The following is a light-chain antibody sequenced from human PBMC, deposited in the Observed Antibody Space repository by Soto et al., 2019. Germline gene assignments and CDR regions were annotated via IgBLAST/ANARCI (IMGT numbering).Light chain of an antibody. CDR3: SSYTSSTTLSVV. J-gene: IGLJ2*01. CDR2: GVT. V-gene: IGLV2-14*01. Sequence: QSVLTQPASVSGSPGQSITISAPETSIDVGGYNYVSWYQQHPGKAPKLMIYGVTNRPSGVSNRFSGSKSGNTASLTISGLQAEDEADYYCSSYTSSTTLSVVFGGGTKLTVL. CDR1: SIDVGGYNY.